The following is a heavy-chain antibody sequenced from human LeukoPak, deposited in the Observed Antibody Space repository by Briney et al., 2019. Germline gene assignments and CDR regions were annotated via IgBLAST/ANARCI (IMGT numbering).Heavy chain of an antibody. CDR2: ISSSSSTI. J-gene: IGHJ4*02. CDR1: GFTFSSYS. D-gene: IGHD6-19*01. CDR3: ARGRVAVAGTYYFDY. Sequence: GGSLRLSCAASGFTFSSYSMNWVRQAPGKGLEWVSYISSSSSTIYYADSVKGRFTISRDNAKNSLYLQMNSLRDEDTAVYYCARGRVAVAGTYYFDYWGQGTLVTVSS. V-gene: IGHV3-48*02.